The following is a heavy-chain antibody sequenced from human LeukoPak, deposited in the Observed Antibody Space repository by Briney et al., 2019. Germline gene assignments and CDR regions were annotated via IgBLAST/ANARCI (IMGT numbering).Heavy chain of an antibody. CDR2: INSDGSSR. V-gene: IGHV3-74*01. CDR1: GFTFSSYW. CDR3: TRGNSGFSYYAAMDV. J-gene: IGHJ6*02. Sequence: GGSLRLSCAASGFTFSSYWVHWVRQAPGKGLVWVSRINSDGSSRHFAASVKGRFTISRENAKNTVYRQMNSLSGDDTAVYYCTRGNSGFSYYAAMDVWGQGTTVTVSS. D-gene: IGHD3-10*01.